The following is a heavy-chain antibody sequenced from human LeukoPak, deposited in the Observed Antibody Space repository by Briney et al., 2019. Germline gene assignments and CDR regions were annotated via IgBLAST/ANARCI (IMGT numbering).Heavy chain of an antibody. J-gene: IGHJ6*03. CDR3: ARVRGSAEFHYMDV. CDR2: IYYSGST. D-gene: IGHD2-15*01. CDR1: AGSISSYY. V-gene: IGHV4-59*01. Sequence: SETLSLTCTVSAGSISSYYWSWIRQPPGKGLGWIGYIYYSGSTNYNPSLKSRVTISVDTSKNQFSLKLSSVTAADTAVYYCARVRGSAEFHYMDVWGKGTTVTVSS.